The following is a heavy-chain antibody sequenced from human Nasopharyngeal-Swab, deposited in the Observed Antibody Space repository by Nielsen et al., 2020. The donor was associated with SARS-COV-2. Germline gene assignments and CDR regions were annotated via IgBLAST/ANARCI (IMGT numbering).Heavy chain of an antibody. CDR3: ARSRLGY. Sequence: GGSLRLSCAASGFTFDDYAMHWVRQAPGKGLEWVSGISWNSGSIGYADSVKGRLTISRDNAKNSLYLQMNSLRAEDTAVYYCARSRLGYWGQGTLVTVSS. V-gene: IGHV3-9*01. CDR2: ISWNSGSI. CDR1: GFTFDDYA. J-gene: IGHJ4*02. D-gene: IGHD3-9*01.